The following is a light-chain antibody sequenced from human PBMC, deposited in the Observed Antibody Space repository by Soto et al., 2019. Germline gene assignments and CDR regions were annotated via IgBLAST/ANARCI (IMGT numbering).Light chain of an antibody. CDR1: QSVTSS. J-gene: IGKJ5*01. Sequence: EIVMTQSPATLSVSPGERATLSCRASQSVTSSLAWYQQKPGQAPRLLIYGASTRATGIPARFSGNGSGTEFTLTISSLQSEDFAIYYCHQYDSWPPITFGQGTRLEIK. CDR3: HQYDSWPPIT. CDR2: GAS. V-gene: IGKV3-15*01.